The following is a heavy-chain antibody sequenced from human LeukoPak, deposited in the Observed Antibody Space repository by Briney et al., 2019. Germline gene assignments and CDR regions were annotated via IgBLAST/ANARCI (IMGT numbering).Heavy chain of an antibody. Sequence: GESLKISCKGSGYSFTSYWISWVRQMPGKGLEWMGRIDPSDSYTNYSPSFQGHVPISADKSISTAYLQWSSLKASDTAMYYCARLDIVVVVAAPYGMDVWGKGTTVTVSS. D-gene: IGHD2-15*01. CDR2: IDPSDSYT. CDR1: GYSFTSYW. V-gene: IGHV5-10-1*01. CDR3: ARLDIVVVVAAPYGMDV. J-gene: IGHJ6*04.